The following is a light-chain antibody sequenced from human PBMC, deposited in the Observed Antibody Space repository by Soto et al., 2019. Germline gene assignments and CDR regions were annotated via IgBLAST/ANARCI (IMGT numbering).Light chain of an antibody. CDR2: AAS. J-gene: IGKJ1*01. CDR3: QQRSNWPPP. V-gene: IGKV1-39*01. Sequence: DIQMTQSPSSLSAKVGDRVTITCRASQSISSYLNWYQQKPGKAPKLLIYAASSLQSGVPSRFSGSGSGTDFTLTISSLEPEDFAVYYCQQRSNWPPPFGQGTKVDIK. CDR1: QSISSY.